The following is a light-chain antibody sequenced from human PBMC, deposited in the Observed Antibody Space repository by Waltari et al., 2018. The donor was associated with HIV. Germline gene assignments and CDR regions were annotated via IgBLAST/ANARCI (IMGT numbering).Light chain of an antibody. V-gene: IGLV1-44*01. Sequence: QSALTQAPSASGTPGQRVDISCSGATSNIGSNTVNWYQHLPGAAPRLLIYDNNQRPSGIPDRFSGSKSGSSASLAITVLQSDDEADFYCSTWDDNLNGPVFGGGTRLTVL. J-gene: IGLJ3*02. CDR1: TSNIGSNT. CDR3: STWDDNLNGPV. CDR2: DNN.